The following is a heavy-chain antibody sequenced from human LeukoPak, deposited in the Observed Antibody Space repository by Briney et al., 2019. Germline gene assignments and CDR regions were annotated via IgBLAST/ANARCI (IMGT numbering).Heavy chain of an antibody. CDR3: ARGGGIYY. CDR2: ISSSSSTK. V-gene: IGHV3-48*01. J-gene: IGHJ4*02. D-gene: IGHD3-16*01. Sequence: GGSLRLSCAASGFTFSSSSMNGVRHAPGKGLEWVSYISSSSSTKYYPDSVNGRFTLSRDTANNSLYRQINSPTAEQPCVYDCARGGGIYYWSQGTLVTVSS. CDR1: GFTFSSSS.